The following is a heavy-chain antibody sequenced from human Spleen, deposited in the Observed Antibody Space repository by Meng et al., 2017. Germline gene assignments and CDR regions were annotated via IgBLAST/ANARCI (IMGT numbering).Heavy chain of an antibody. CDR1: GGSFSDYY. CDR3: ARQTKYDFWIIH. Sequence: QVQLQQWGAGLLKPSETLSLTCVVSGGSFSDYYWSWIRQPPGKGLEWIGEINHSGSTNYNPSLESRATISVDTSKNQFSLKLSSVTAADTAVYYCARQTKYDFWIIHWGQGTLVTVSS. CDR2: INHSGST. D-gene: IGHD3-3*01. J-gene: IGHJ4*02. V-gene: IGHV4-34*01.